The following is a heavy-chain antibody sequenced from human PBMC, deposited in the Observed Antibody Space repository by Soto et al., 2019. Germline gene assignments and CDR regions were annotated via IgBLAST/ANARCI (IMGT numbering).Heavy chain of an antibody. CDR2: ISGSGGTT. CDR1: GFTFSNYA. CDR3: AKDYRNPILPTGY. J-gene: IGHJ1*01. V-gene: IGHV3-23*01. D-gene: IGHD3-3*01. Sequence: GGSLRLSCAASGFTFSNYAMSWVRQGPGKGLEWVSAISGSGGTTYYADSVKGRLTISRDNSKNTLFLHMSSLRAEDTAVYYCAKDYRNPILPTGYWGQGTLVTVSS.